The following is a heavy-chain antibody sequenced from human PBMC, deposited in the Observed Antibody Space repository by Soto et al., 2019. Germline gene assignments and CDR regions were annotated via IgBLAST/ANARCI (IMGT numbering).Heavy chain of an antibody. CDR3: AKDAACYSDY. D-gene: IGHD6-25*01. Sequence: EVQLVESGGGLVQPGRSLRLSCAASGFTFDDYAMHWVRQAPGKGLEWVSGISWGSGSIDYADSVKGRFTISRDNAKNSLYLQMNSLRAEDTALSFCAKDAACYSDYWGQGTLVTVSS. CDR2: ISWGSGSI. J-gene: IGHJ4*02. CDR1: GFTFDDYA. V-gene: IGHV3-9*01.